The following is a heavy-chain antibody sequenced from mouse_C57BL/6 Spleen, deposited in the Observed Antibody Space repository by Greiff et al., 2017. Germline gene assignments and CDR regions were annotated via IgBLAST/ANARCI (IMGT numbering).Heavy chain of an antibody. V-gene: IGHV1-52*01. CDR2: IDPSDSET. Sequence: QVQLQQPGAELVRPGSSVKLSCKASGYTFTSYWMHWVKQRPIQGLEWIGNIDPSDSETHYNQKFKDKATLTVDKSSSTAYLQLSSLTSEDSAVYYCARGGLAEGIYYGSSDGYVGVWGTGTTVTVSS. CDR1: GYTFTSYW. J-gene: IGHJ1*03. D-gene: IGHD1-1*01. CDR3: ARGGLAEGIYYGSSDGYVGV.